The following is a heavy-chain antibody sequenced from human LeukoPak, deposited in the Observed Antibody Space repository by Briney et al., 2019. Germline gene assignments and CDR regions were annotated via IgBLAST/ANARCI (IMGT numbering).Heavy chain of an antibody. CDR2: IFCGGNI. V-gene: IGHV4-39*01. CDR1: CGSIRGISYY. D-gene: IGHD6-19*01. Sequence: SETLSLTCSVSCGSIRGISYYWGWIRQPPGNGLEWSGSIFCGGNISYNPSLKRRVTISVDTSKSDFSLKVHSVTSADTSVFYCQRHSSYYFDYWGQGMLVTVSS. J-gene: IGHJ4*02. CDR3: QRHSSYYFDY.